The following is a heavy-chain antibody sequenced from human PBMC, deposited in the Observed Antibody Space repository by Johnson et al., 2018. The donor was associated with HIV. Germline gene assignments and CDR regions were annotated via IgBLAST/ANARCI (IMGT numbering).Heavy chain of an antibody. CDR3: AKDLSPSGSYRMDI. CDR2: ISSNGVST. D-gene: IGHD1-26*01. J-gene: IGHJ3*02. CDR1: GFTFSTYA. Sequence: QVQLVESGGGLVQPGGSLRLSCAASGFTFSTYAMHWVRQAPGKGLEYVSVISSNGVSTYYANSVKGRFTISRDNSKNTLYVQMNSLRAEDTAVYYCAKDLSPSGSYRMDIWGQGTMVTVSS. V-gene: IGHV3-64*04.